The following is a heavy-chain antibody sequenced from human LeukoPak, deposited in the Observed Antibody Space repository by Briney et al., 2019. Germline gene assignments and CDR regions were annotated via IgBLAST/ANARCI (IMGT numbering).Heavy chain of an antibody. CDR1: GFTFSTYG. V-gene: IGHV3-30*02. D-gene: IGHD2-2*01. CDR3: AKVVTGYCSTTSCPFDS. J-gene: IGHJ4*02. CDR2: IRYDGSNK. Sequence: QAGGSLRLSCAASGFTFSTYGMDWVRQAPGKGLEWVAYIRYDGSNKNYADSVKGRFTISRDNSKNTLYLQMSSLRAEDTAVYYCAKVVTGYCSTTSCPFDSWGQGTLVTVSS.